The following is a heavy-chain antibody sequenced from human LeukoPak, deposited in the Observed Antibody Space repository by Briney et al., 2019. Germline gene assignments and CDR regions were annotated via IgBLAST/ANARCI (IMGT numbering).Heavy chain of an antibody. CDR1: GFTLSDYI. D-gene: IGHD4-23*01. Sequence: GGSLRLSCAASGFTLSDYILDWVRQAPGKGLEWVGRIRRGANSYTTEYAASVKGRFTISRDDSKNSLYLHMNSLKTEDTAVYHCSRDGGDGGNSAFDIWGQGTMVTVSS. CDR2: IRRGANSYTT. J-gene: IGHJ3*02. V-gene: IGHV3-72*01. CDR3: SRDGGDGGNSAFDI.